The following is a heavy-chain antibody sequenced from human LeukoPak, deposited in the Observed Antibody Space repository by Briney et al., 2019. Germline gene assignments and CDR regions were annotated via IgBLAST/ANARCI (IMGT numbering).Heavy chain of an antibody. CDR1: GFTFSSYW. D-gene: IGHD2-2*01. CDR2: IKQDGTEK. J-gene: IGHJ4*02. V-gene: IGHV3-7*04. CDR3: ARDRCSRTSCFIDY. Sequence: GGSLRLSCAVSGFTFSSYWMTWVRQAPGKGLEWVANIKQDGTEKYCVDSVKGRFTISRDNAKNSLYLQMNSLRAEDTAVYYCARDRCSRTSCFIDYWGQGTLVTVSS.